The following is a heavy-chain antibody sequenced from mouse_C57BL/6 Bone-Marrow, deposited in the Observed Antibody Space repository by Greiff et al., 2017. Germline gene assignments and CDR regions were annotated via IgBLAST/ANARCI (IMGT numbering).Heavy chain of an antibody. D-gene: IGHD2-12*01. CDR2: IDPSDSYT. V-gene: IGHV1-69*01. J-gene: IGHJ4*01. CDR3: ARGESAYYNPYYARDY. Sequence: QVQLKQPGAELVMPGASVKLSCKASGYTFTSYWMHWVKQRPGQGLEWIGEIDPSDSYTNYNQKFKGKSTLTVDKSSSTAYMQRSSLTSEDSAVYYGARGESAYYNPYYARDYWGQGTSVTVSS. CDR1: GYTFTSYW.